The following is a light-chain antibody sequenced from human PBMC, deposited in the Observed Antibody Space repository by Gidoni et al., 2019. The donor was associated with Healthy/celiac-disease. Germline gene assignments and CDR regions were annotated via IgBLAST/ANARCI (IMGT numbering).Light chain of an antibody. CDR2: AAS. CDR1: QSISSY. Sequence: GDRVTITCRASQSISSYLNWYQQKPGKAPKLLIYAASSLQSGVPSRFSGSGSGTDFTLTISSLQPEDFATYYCQQSYSTLYTFGQGTKLEIK. V-gene: IGKV1-39*01. J-gene: IGKJ2*01. CDR3: QQSYSTLYT.